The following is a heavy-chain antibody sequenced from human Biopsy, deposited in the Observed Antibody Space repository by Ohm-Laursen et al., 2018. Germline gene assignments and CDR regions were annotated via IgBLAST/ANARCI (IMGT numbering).Heavy chain of an antibody. CDR3: ARDSSRRAREGGMDV. CDR1: GFGVSSYD. J-gene: IGHJ6*02. V-gene: IGHV3-21*01. D-gene: IGHD6-6*01. Sequence: SLRLSCAASGFGVSSYDMNWVRQAPEKGLEWISYISETSSHIYDADSVRGRFTVARDIAKNSLYLQLNSLRVEDTAVYYCARDSSRRAREGGMDVWGQGTTVTVSS. CDR2: ISETSSHI.